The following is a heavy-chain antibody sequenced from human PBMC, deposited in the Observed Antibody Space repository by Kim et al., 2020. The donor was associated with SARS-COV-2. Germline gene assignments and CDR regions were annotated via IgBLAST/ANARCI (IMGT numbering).Heavy chain of an antibody. J-gene: IGHJ5*02. CDR2: ISSSGSTI. CDR3: ARVIAGTFDP. V-gene: IGHV3-48*03. D-gene: IGHD6-13*01. Sequence: GGSLRLSCAASGFTFSSYEMNWVRQAPGKGLEWVSYISSSGSTIYYADSVKGRFTISRDNAKNSLYLQMNSLRAEDTAVYYCARVIAGTFDPWGQGTLVTVSS. CDR1: GFTFSSYE.